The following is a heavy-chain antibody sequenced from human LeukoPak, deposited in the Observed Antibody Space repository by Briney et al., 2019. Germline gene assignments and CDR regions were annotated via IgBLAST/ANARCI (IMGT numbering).Heavy chain of an antibody. J-gene: IGHJ4*02. D-gene: IGHD1-26*01. V-gene: IGHV4-38-2*01. CDR3: AAIVVGATKRTGRYFDC. CDR1: GYSISSGYY. Sequence: SETLSLTCAVSGYSISSGYYWGWIRQPPGKGLEWIGSIYHSGSTYYNPSLKSRVTISVDTSKNQFSLKLSSVTAADTAVYYCAAIVVGATKRTGRYFDCWGQGTLVTVSS. CDR2: IYHSGST.